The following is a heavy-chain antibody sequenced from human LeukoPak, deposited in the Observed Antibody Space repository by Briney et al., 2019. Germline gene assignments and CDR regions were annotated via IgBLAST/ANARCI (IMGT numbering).Heavy chain of an antibody. J-gene: IGHJ5*02. CDR2: LSSDNYTI. Sequence: PGGALRLSCAASGITFSSYSMSWVRQAPGKGLEWISYLSSDNYTINYAAPVKGRFTISRDNAEDSLYLQMNTLRAEDTAVYYCARVATDGGGFDPWGQGTLVTVSS. D-gene: IGHD3-16*01. CDR1: GITFSSYS. V-gene: IGHV3-48*01. CDR3: ARVATDGGGFDP.